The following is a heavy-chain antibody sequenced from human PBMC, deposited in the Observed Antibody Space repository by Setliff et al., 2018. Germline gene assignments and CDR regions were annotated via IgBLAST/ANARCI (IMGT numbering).Heavy chain of an antibody. CDR2: IHSSGST. D-gene: IGHD3-22*01. J-gene: IGHJ4*02. V-gene: IGHV4-61*02. Sequence: PSKTLSLTCSVSGGSVTTSRYYWSWIRQPAGKGLEWIGRIHSSGSTKFNPSLESRVTMSVDTSKNQFSLKLTSVTAADTAVYYCATELAYRSGYYVAETLDYWGQGALVTVSS. CDR1: GGSVTTSRYY. CDR3: ATELAYRSGYYVAETLDY.